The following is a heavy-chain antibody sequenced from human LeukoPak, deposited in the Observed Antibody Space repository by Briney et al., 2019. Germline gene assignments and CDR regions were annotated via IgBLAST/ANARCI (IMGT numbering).Heavy chain of an antibody. CDR3: ARGLWGLDY. Sequence: PGGSLRLSCAASGFTFSSYWMSWVRRAPGKGLEWVANIKEDGSEKDYVDSVKGRFTISRDNAKNSLYLQMNSLRAEDTAVYYCARGLWGLDYWGQGTLVTVSS. V-gene: IGHV3-7*04. D-gene: IGHD3-10*01. CDR2: IKEDGSEK. J-gene: IGHJ4*02. CDR1: GFTFSSYW.